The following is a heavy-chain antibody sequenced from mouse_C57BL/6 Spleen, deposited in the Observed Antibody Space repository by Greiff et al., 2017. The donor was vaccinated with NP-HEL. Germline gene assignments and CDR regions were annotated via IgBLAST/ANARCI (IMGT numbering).Heavy chain of an antibody. D-gene: IGHD2-4*01. J-gene: IGHJ2*01. CDR1: GYTFTSYW. CDR3: ARSRDYDGYYFDD. V-gene: IGHV1-50*01. CDR2: IDPSDSYT. Sequence: QVQLQQPGAELVKPGASVKLSCKASGYTFTSYWMQWVKQRPGQGLEWIGEIDPSDSYTNYNQKFKGKATLTVDTSSSTAYMPLSSLTSEDSAVYYCARSRDYDGYYFDDWGQGTTLTVSS.